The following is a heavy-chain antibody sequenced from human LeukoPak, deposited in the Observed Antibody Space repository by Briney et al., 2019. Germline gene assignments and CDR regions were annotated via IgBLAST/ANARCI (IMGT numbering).Heavy chain of an antibody. V-gene: IGHV4-31*03. CDR1: GGSISSGSYY. CDR3: AREMDAHPRIVV. D-gene: IGHD2-21*01. Sequence: SQTLSLTCTVSGGSISSGSYYWNWIRQHPGKGLEWIGYIYYSGSTYYNPSLKSRVIISVDTSKNQFSLNLNSVTAADTAVYYCAREMDAHPRIVVWGQGTLVTVSS. CDR2: IYYSGST. J-gene: IGHJ1*01.